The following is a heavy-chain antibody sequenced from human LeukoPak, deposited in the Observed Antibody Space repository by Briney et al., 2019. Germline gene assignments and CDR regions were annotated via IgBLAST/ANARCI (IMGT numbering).Heavy chain of an antibody. D-gene: IGHD1-26*01. CDR1: GDSVSRNRAA. CDR2: TYYRSKWYN. J-gene: IGHJ6*03. V-gene: IGHV6-1*01. CDR3: ARASYRLFPYYYMDV. Sequence: SQTLSLTCAISGDSVSRNRAAWNWIRQSPSIGLEWLVYTYYRSKWYNEYAVSVKSRIPINPDTSKNPFSLQLNSVTPEDTAVYYCARASYRLFPYYYMDVWGKGTTVTVSS.